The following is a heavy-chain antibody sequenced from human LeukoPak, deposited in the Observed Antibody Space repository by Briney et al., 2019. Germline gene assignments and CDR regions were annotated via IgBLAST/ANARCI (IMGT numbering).Heavy chain of an antibody. Sequence: GGSLRLSCAASGFTFSGSAMHWVRQASGKGLEWVGRIRSKANSYATAYAASVKGRFTISRDNAKNSLYLQTNSLRAEDMALYYCAKGIAVGAHDAFDIWGQGTMVTVSS. J-gene: IGHJ3*02. CDR1: GFTFSGSA. D-gene: IGHD6-19*01. V-gene: IGHV3-73*01. CDR3: AKGIAVGAHDAFDI. CDR2: IRSKANSYAT.